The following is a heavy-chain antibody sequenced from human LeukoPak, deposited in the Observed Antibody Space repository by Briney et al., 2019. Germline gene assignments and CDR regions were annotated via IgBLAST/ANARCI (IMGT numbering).Heavy chain of an antibody. CDR2: IYHSGST. CDR3: ARSGYSFGNAFDM. V-gene: IGHV4-38-2*01. J-gene: IGHJ3*02. D-gene: IGHD5-18*01. CDR1: GYSISSGYY. Sequence: SETLSLTCAVSGYSISSGYYWGWIRQSPGKRLEWIGTIYHSGSTYYNPSLKSRVTVSIDTSKNQFSLKLNSVTAAETAVYYCARSGYSFGNAFDMWGQGTVVTVSS.